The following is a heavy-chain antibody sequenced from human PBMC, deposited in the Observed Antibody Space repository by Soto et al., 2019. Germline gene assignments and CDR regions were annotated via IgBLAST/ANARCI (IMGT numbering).Heavy chain of an antibody. CDR1: GGSISSFY. J-gene: IGHJ4*02. CDR3: ARGALWTGYFDY. V-gene: IGHV4-59*01. Sequence: QVQLQESGPGLVKPSETLSLTCTVSGGSISSFYWSWIRQPPGKGLEWSGYIYYSGSTNYNPSLKSRVTISVDTSKNQSSLKLSSVTAADTAVYYCARGALWTGYFDYWGQGTLVTVSS. CDR2: IYYSGST. D-gene: IGHD3-16*01.